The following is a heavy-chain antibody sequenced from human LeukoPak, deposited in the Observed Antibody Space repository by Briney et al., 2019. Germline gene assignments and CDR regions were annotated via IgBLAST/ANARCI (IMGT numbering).Heavy chain of an antibody. Sequence: GGSLRLSCAASGFTFSSYSMNWVRQAAGKGLEWGSSISSSSSYIYYADSVKGRFPISRDNDKNSLYLQMISLRAEDTAVYYCARVSCSSTSCYAQYGMDVWGKGTTVTVSS. D-gene: IGHD2-2*01. J-gene: IGHJ6*04. CDR1: GFTFSSYS. V-gene: IGHV3-21*01. CDR2: ISSSSSYI. CDR3: ARVSCSSTSCYAQYGMDV.